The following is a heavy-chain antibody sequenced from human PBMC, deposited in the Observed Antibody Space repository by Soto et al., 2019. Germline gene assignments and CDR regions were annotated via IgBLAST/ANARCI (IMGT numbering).Heavy chain of an antibody. CDR3: ANSQKGYNWNYFDH. D-gene: IGHD1-20*01. J-gene: IGHJ4*02. V-gene: IGHV4-39*01. Sequence: PSESLTLSCAVSGSSISGSYLYWARQPQGRGKAPEGLGSVSSTGFTSYNPSLEGRVSVSVDTSKNKFSLKLSAVTAADTAVYYCANSQKGYNWNYFDHWGQGALVTVSS. CDR2: VSSTGFT. CDR1: GSSISGSYLY.